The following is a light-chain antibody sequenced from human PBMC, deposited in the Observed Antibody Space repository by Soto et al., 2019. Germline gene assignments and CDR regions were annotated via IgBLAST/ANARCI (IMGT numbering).Light chain of an antibody. CDR3: QQSYSTPWT. Sequence: AIQMTQSPSSLSASVGDRVTITCRASQGIRNYLGWYQQKPGKAPKLLIYAASTLQSGVPSRFSGSGSDTDFTLTISSLQPEDFATYYCQQSYSTPWTFGQGTKVDIK. J-gene: IGKJ1*01. V-gene: IGKV1-6*01. CDR2: AAS. CDR1: QGIRNY.